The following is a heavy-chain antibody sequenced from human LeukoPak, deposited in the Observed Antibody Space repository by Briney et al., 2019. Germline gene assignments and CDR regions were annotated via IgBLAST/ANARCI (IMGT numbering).Heavy chain of an antibody. CDR2: INHSGST. Sequence: SETLSLTCVVYGGSFNTYYWSWIRQPPGKGLEWIGEINHSGSTNYNPSLKSRVTISVDTSKNQFSLKLTSVTAADRAVYYCARNSHYYDSSGFNYWGQGTLVTVSS. V-gene: IGHV4-34*01. CDR1: GGSFNTYY. CDR3: ARNSHYYDSSGFNY. J-gene: IGHJ4*02. D-gene: IGHD3-22*01.